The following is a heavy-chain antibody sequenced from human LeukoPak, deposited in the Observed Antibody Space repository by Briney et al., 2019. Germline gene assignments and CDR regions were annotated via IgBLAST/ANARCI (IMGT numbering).Heavy chain of an antibody. CDR3: AKNGDRGAYCTGGTCYPYFYYYMDV. D-gene: IGHD2-15*01. Sequence: PGGSLRLSCSASGFTFYDYAMHWVRQAPGKVLEWVSGISWNSGFIGYADSVKGRFTISRDNDKNSLYLQMNSLRAEDTAIYYCAKNGDRGAYCTGGTCYPYFYYYMDVWGKGTTVTI. CDR2: ISWNSGFI. CDR1: GFTFYDYA. V-gene: IGHV3-9*01. J-gene: IGHJ6*03.